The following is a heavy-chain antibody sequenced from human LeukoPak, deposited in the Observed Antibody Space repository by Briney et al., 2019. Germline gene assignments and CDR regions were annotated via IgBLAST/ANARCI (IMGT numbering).Heavy chain of an antibody. V-gene: IGHV5-51*01. J-gene: IGHJ4*02. CDR3: ARHIGYCTGGSCYGDF. CDR2: IYPGDSDT. D-gene: IGHD2-15*01. Sequence: GGSLRLSCAASGFTFSSYWMSWVRQMPGKGLEWVGVIYPGDSDTRYSPSFQGQVTISADKSIRTVYLQWSSLKASDTAMYYCARHIGYCTGGSCYGDFWGQGTLVTVSS. CDR1: GFTFSSYW.